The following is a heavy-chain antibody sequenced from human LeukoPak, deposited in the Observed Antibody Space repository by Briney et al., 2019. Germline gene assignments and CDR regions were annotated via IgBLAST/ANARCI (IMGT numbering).Heavy chain of an antibody. Sequence: GGSLRLSCAASGITVSRYDMSWVRQAPGKGLEWISYISGTSGAEYLADSVKGRITTYRDNARNSLFLEMNSLRDEDTAVYYCERGEDSVSYHLDYMDVWGKGTTVTISS. V-gene: IGHV3-48*02. CDR2: ISGTSGAE. CDR1: GITVSRYD. J-gene: IGHJ6*03. D-gene: IGHD5/OR15-5a*01. CDR3: ERGEDSVSYHLDYMDV.